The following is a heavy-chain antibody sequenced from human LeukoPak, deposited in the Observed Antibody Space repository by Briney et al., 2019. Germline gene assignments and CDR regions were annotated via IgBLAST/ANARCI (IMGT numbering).Heavy chain of an antibody. CDR2: IYSGGRT. CDR3: ARDSQYCSSGSCSPGASDI. D-gene: IGHD2-15*01. CDR1: GFTVSSNY. J-gene: IGHJ3*02. V-gene: IGHV3-53*01. Sequence: AGGSLRLSCAASGFTVSSNYMSWVRQAPGKGLEWVSFIYSGGRTDYADSVKGRFTISRDNSKNTLYLQMNSLRVEDTAVYYCARDSQYCSSGSCSPGASDIWGRGTMVTVSS.